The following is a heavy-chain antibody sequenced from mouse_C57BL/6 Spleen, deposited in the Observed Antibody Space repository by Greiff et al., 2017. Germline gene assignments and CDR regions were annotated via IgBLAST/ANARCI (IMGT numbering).Heavy chain of an antibody. D-gene: IGHD2-14*01. J-gene: IGHJ1*03. V-gene: IGHV1-69*01. CDR3: ARVLMGEYDGSHWYFDV. Sequence: QVQLQQPGAELVMPGASVKLSCKASGYTFTSYWMHWVKQRPGQGLEWIGEIDPSDSYTNYNQKFKGKSTLTVDKSSSTAYMQLSSLTSEDSAVYYCARVLMGEYDGSHWYFDVWGTGTTVTVSS. CDR1: GYTFTSYW. CDR2: IDPSDSYT.